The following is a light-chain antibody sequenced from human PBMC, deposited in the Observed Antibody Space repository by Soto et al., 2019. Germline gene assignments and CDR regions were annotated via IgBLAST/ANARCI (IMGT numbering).Light chain of an antibody. J-gene: IGLJ2*01. Sequence: SYELTQPPSVSVAPGETARISCGGNNIGSKGVRWYQQKPGQAPVLVIYSDTDLPPVIPERFSGSNSANMATLTISRVEAGDEADYYCQVWDSDSAHVLFGGGTKLTVL. CDR2: SDT. V-gene: IGLV3-21*01. CDR3: QVWDSDSAHVL. CDR1: NIGSKG.